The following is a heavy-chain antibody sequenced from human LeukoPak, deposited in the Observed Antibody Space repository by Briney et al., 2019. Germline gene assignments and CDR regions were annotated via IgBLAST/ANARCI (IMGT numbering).Heavy chain of an antibody. J-gene: IGHJ4*02. CDR2: IYYSGST. V-gene: IGHV4-59*01. CDR3: ARVDYDSSGYSDY. D-gene: IGHD3-22*01. CDR1: GGSISSYY. Sequence: SETLSLTCTVSGGSISSYYWSWIRQPPGKGLEWIGYIYYSGSTNYNPSLKSRVTMSVDTSKNQFSLELSSVTAADTAVYYCARVDYDSSGYSDYWGQGTLVTVSS.